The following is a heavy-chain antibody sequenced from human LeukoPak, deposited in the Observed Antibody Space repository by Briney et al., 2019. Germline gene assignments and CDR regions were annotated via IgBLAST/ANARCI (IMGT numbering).Heavy chain of an antibody. V-gene: IGHV3-30*02. CDR2: IRYDGSNK. CDR1: GFTFSSYG. D-gene: IGHD3-3*01. J-gene: IGHJ4*02. CDR3: AKGVSLRFLEWADY. Sequence: GGSLRLSCAASGFTFSSYGMHWVRQAPGKGLEWVAFIRYDGSNKYYADSVKGRFTISRDNSKNTLYLQMNSLRAEDTAVYYCAKGVSLRFLEWADYWGQGTLVTVSS.